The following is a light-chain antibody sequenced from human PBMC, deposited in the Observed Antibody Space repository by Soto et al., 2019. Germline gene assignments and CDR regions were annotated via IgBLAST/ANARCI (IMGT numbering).Light chain of an antibody. V-gene: IGKV1-27*01. CDR2: TAS. J-gene: IGKJ4*01. Sequence: DIQMTQSPSSLSASVGDRVTITCRASQDINNYLAWYRQEPGKVPKLLIHTASTLQSGFPSRFNGSGSGTDFTLTINSLQPEDVAVYYCQRYNSAPLTFGGGTKVEV. CDR3: QRYNSAPLT. CDR1: QDINNY.